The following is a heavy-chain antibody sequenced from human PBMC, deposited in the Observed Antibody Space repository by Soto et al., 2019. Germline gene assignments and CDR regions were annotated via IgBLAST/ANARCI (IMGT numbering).Heavy chain of an antibody. D-gene: IGHD3-22*01. CDR2: IYYSGST. V-gene: IGHV4-31*03. CDR3: AMRNYDSSVYQIEY. Sequence: QVQLQESGPGLVKPSQTLSLTCTVSGGSIISGGYYWSWVRQHPGKGLEWIGYIYYSGSTYYNPSLKSRVTISVDTSKNQSSLKLCSVTAADTAVYYCAMRNYDSSVYQIEYWGQGTLVTVSS. CDR1: GGSIISGGYY. J-gene: IGHJ4*02.